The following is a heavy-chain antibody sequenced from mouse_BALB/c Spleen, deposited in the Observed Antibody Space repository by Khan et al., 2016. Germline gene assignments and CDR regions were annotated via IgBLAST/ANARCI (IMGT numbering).Heavy chain of an antibody. CDR2: INTHSGVP. Sequence: QSQLVQSGPELKKPGETVRISCKASGYTFTTAGMQWVQKMPGKGLKWIGWINTHSGVPTYAEDFKGRFAFSLETSASTAYLQISNLKNEDTATYFCAREPYAMDYWGQGTSVTVSS. CDR1: GYTFTTAG. D-gene: IGHD6-1*01. J-gene: IGHJ4*01. V-gene: IGHV9-4*02. CDR3: AREPYAMDY.